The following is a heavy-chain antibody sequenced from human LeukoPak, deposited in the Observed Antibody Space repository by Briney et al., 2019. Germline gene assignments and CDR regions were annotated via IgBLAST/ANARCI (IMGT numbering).Heavy chain of an antibody. CDR3: AKGDSGSYSQDWFDP. V-gene: IGHV3-7*03. CDR2: VNQGGTQK. Sequence: GGSLRLSCAASGFNFSSQWMSWVRQAPGKGLEWVANVNQGGTQKYYVDSVKGRFTISRDNAKNSLFLQMNSLRAEDTALYYCAKGDSGSYSQDWFDPWGQGTLVTVSS. J-gene: IGHJ5*02. CDR1: GFNFSSQW. D-gene: IGHD1-26*01.